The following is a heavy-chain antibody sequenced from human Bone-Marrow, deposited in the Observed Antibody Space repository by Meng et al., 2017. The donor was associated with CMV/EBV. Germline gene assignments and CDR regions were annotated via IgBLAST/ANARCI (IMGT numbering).Heavy chain of an antibody. J-gene: IGHJ4*02. V-gene: IGHV3-23*01. Sequence: GESLKISCAASGFTFSSYAMSWVRQAPGKGQEWVSAISGSGGSTYYADSVKGRFTISRDNSKNTLYLQMNSLRAEDTAVYYCAKDLSGFLVVPAAAYWGQGTLVTVSS. CDR1: GFTFSSYA. D-gene: IGHD2-2*01. CDR2: ISGSGGST. CDR3: AKDLSGFLVVPAAAY.